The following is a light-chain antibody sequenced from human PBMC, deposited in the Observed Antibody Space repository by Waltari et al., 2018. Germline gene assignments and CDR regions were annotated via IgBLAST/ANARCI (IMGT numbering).Light chain of an antibody. V-gene: IGLV1-47*01. CDR1: SSNIGSYY. Sequence: QPVLTQPPSASGTPGQRVTISCSGSSSNIGSYYVYWYQQLSGTAPKLLIYRNNERPSGVPDRFSGSKSGTSASLAITGLRSEDEAHYYCATWDDSLTGWVFGGGTKLAVL. CDR3: ATWDDSLTGWV. J-gene: IGLJ3*02. CDR2: RNN.